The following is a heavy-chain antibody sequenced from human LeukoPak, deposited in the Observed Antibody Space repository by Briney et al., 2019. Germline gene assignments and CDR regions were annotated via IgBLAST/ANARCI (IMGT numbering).Heavy chain of an antibody. CDR1: GGSISSYY. D-gene: IGHD7-27*01. Sequence: KPAETLSLTCTVSGGSISSYYWSWIRQPPGKGLEWIGYIDYSGSTNYNPSLKSRVTISVDTSKNQFSLKLSSVTAADTAVYYCARSNWGYYEAFDIWGQGTMVTVSS. CDR3: ARSNWGYYEAFDI. J-gene: IGHJ3*02. V-gene: IGHV4-59*08. CDR2: IDYSGST.